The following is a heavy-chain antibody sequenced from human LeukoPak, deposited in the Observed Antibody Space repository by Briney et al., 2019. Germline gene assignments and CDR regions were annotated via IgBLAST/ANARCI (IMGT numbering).Heavy chain of an antibody. D-gene: IGHD3-3*01. V-gene: IGHV2-5*01. CDR1: GFSLSTSGVG. Sequence: SGPTLVNPTQTLTLTCTFSGFSLSTSGVGVGWIRQHPGKALEWLALIYWNDDKRYSPSLKSRLIITKDTSKNQVVLTMTNMDPVDTATYYCAHRQGITIFGVDRGDAFDIWGQGTMVTVSS. CDR3: AHRQGITIFGVDRGDAFDI. CDR2: IYWNDDK. J-gene: IGHJ3*02.